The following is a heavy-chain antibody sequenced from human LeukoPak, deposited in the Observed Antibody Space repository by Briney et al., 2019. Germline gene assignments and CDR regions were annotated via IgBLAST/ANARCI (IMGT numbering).Heavy chain of an antibody. J-gene: IGHJ4*02. CDR3: ARDIGSGWYWIGGNY. Sequence: GSSVKVSCKASGGTFSSYAISWVRQAPGQGLEWMGWIAPNSGDTNYAQKFQGRVTMTRDTSISTAHMELSRLKSDDTAVYYCARDIGSGWYWIGGNYWGQGTLVTVSS. CDR1: GGTFSSYA. CDR2: IAPNSGDT. D-gene: IGHD6-19*01. V-gene: IGHV1-2*02.